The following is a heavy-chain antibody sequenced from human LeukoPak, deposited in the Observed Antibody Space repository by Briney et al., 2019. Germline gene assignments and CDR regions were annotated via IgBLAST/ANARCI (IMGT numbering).Heavy chain of an antibody. CDR3: ARGGRDGYKGDAFDI. V-gene: IGHV1-18*01. J-gene: IGHJ3*02. CDR1: GYTFTSYG. CDR2: ISAYNGNT. Sequence: ASVKVSCKASGYTFTSYGISWVRQAPGQGLEWMGWISAYNGNTNYAQKLQGRVTMTTDTSTSTAYMELRSLRSEDTAVYYCARGGRDGYKGDAFDIWGQGTMVTVSS. D-gene: IGHD5-24*01.